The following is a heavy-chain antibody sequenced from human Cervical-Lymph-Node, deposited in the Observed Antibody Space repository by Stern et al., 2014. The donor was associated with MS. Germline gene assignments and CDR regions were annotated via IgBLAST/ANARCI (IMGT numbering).Heavy chain of an antibody. Sequence: VQLLQSGAEVKKPGASVKVSCKTSGYIFTGYYIHWVRQAPGQVLEWMAWIKPNTGGTKYAQKLQGRVTMSRDTSISTAYVELSSLTSDDTAVYYCARDQRGITIFGVVTDYYYLGMDVWGQGTTVTVSS. CDR1: GYIFTGYY. D-gene: IGHD3-3*01. V-gene: IGHV1-2*02. J-gene: IGHJ6*02. CDR3: ARDQRGITIFGVVTDYYYLGMDV. CDR2: IKPNTGGT.